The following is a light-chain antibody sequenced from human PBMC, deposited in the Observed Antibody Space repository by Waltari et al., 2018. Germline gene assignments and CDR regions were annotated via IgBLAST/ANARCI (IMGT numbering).Light chain of an antibody. J-gene: IGLJ3*02. Sequence: QSALTQPPSASGSLGQSVTISCTGTNNDVGPYQYVSWYQQYPGKAPNLLIYDVTKRPSGVSDRFSGSKSGRTASLTVSGLQPEDEAIYSCCSYAGADSLLFGGGTKLTVL. V-gene: IGLV2-8*01. CDR1: NNDVGPYQY. CDR3: CSYAGADSLL. CDR2: DVT.